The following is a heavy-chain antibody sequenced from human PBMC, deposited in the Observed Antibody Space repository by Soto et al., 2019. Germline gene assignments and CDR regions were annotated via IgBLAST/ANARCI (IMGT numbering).Heavy chain of an antibody. CDR2: MNPNSGNT. CDR3: ARGRGSGWFYYYYGMDV. CDR1: GYTFTSYD. Sequence: ASVKVSCQASGYTFTSYDINWVRQATGQGLEWMGWMNPNSGNTGYAQKFQGRVTMTRNTSISTAYMELSSLRSEDTAVYYCARGRGSGWFYYYYGMDVWGQGTTVTVSS. J-gene: IGHJ6*02. V-gene: IGHV1-8*01. D-gene: IGHD6-19*01.